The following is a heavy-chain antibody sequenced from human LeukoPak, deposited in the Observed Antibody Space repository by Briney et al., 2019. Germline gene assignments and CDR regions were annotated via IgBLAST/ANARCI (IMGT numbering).Heavy chain of an antibody. CDR1: GYTFTSYD. CDR3: ARVGREVGATRGYFDY. J-gene: IGHJ4*02. CDR2: MNPNSGNT. Sequence: SVKVSCKASGYTFTSYDINRVRQATGQGLEWMGWMNPNSGNTGYAQKFQGRVTMTRNTSISTAYMELSSLRSEDTAVYYCARVGREVGATRGYFDYWGQGTLVTVSS. D-gene: IGHD1-26*01. V-gene: IGHV1-8*01.